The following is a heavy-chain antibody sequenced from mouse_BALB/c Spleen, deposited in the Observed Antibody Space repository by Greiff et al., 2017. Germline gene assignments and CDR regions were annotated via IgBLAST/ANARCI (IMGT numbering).Heavy chain of an antibody. V-gene: IGHV5-6-5*01. D-gene: IGHD1-1*01. J-gene: IGHJ2*01. CDR2: ISSGGST. CDR3: AKGGGSSFDY. Sequence: EVMLVESGGGLVKPGGSLKLSCAASGFTFSSYAMSWVRQTPEKRLEWVASISSGGSTYYPDSVKGRFTISRDNARNLLYLQMSSLRSEDTAMYYCAKGGGSSFDYWGQGTTLTVSS. CDR1: GFTFSSYA.